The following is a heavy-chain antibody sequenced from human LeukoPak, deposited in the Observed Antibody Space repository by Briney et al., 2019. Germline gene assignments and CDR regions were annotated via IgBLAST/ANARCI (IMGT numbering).Heavy chain of an antibody. D-gene: IGHD2-2*01. V-gene: IGHV1-69*04. Sequence: SVKVSCKASGGTFSSYAISWVRQAPGQGLEWMGRIIPIFGIANYAQKFQGRVTITADKSTSTAYMELSSLRSEDTAAYYCARGYCSSTSCYYWFDPWGQGTLVTVSP. CDR3: ARGYCSSTSCYYWFDP. CDR2: IIPIFGIA. J-gene: IGHJ5*02. CDR1: GGTFSSYA.